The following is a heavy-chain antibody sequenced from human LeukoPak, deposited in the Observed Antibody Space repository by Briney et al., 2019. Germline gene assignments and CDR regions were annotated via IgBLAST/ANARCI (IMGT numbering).Heavy chain of an antibody. D-gene: IGHD3-10*01. V-gene: IGHV3-49*04. Sequence: GGSLRLSCAVSGFTFSSYAMNWVRQGPGKGLEGVGFIRSKVYGGTTEYAASVKGRFTISRDDSKSIAYLQVNSLKTEDTAVYYCTGSFGELSFFAHWGQGTLVTVSS. CDR2: IRSKVYGGTT. CDR1: GFTFSSYA. J-gene: IGHJ4*02. CDR3: TGSFGELSFFAH.